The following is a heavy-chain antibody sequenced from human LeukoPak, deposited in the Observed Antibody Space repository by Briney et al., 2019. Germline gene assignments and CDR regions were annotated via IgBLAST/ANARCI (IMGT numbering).Heavy chain of an antibody. CDR2: INHSGST. D-gene: IGHD3-16*02. CDR3: ARGRRDYVWGSYRQYYFDY. J-gene: IGHJ4*02. CDR1: GRSFSGYY. Sequence: SETLSLTCAVYGRSFSGYYWSWIRQPPGKGLEWIGEINHSGSTNYNPSLKSRVTISVDTSKNQFSLKLSSVTAADTAVYYCARGRRDYVWGSYRQYYFDYWGQGTLVIVSS. V-gene: IGHV4-34*01.